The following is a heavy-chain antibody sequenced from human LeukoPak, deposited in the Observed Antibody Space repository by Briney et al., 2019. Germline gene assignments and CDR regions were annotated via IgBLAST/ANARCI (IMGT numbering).Heavy chain of an antibody. J-gene: IGHJ3*02. CDR2: INPNSGGT. D-gene: IGHD3-22*01. CDR3: ARKYYYDSSGYYADAFDI. CDR1: GYTFTGYY. Sequence: ASMRVSCKASGYTFTGYYMHWVRQAPGQGLEWMGWINPNSGGTNYAQKFQGRVTMTRDTSISTAYMELSRLRSDDTAVYYCARKYYYDSSGYYADAFDIWGQGTMVTVSS. V-gene: IGHV1-2*02.